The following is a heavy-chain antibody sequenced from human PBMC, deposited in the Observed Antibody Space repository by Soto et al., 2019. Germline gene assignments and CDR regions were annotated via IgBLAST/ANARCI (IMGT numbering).Heavy chain of an antibody. Sequence: VKLVQSGGGLMQPGGSLRLSCAASGFSVGGNPMTWVRQAPGKGLEWVAVIHTDGSTFYADSVKGRFTISRDNSQNTVFLQMNSLNVGDTAIYFCARGVNDDSWGQGALVTVSS. CDR1: GFSVGGNP. J-gene: IGHJ4*02. CDR2: IHTDGST. V-gene: IGHV3-53*01. CDR3: ARGVNDDS. D-gene: IGHD1-1*01.